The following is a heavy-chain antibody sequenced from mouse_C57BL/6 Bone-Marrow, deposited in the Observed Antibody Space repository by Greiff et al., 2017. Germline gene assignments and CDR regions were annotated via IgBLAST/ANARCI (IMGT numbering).Heavy chain of an antibody. CDR1: GYTFTDYS. V-gene: IGHV1-62-2*01. Sequence: VQLQQSGAELVKPGASVKLSCKASGYTFTDYSIHWVKQRPGQGLEWIGMFYPGSGSTNYNEKFKGKATLTVDKSSSTAYMELSRLTSEDAAVYCCARHDVLAVCDYWGQGTTLTVSA. J-gene: IGHJ2*01. CDR2: FYPGSGST. D-gene: IGHD1-1*01. CDR3: ARHDVLAVCDY.